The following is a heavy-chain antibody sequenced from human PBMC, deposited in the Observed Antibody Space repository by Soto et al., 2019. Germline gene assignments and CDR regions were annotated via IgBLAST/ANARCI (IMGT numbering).Heavy chain of an antibody. CDR3: ARAGDDCSTTTCYVIDY. CDR1: GYTFTSYA. J-gene: IGHJ4*02. D-gene: IGHD2-2*01. V-gene: IGHV1-3*01. CDR2: INAGKGNT. Sequence: GASVKVSCKASGYTFTSYAIHWVRQAPGQRLEWMGWINAGKGNTKYSQKFQGRVTITRDTSASTAYMELSSLTSEDTAVYYCARAGDDCSTTTCYVIDYWGQGTLVTVSS.